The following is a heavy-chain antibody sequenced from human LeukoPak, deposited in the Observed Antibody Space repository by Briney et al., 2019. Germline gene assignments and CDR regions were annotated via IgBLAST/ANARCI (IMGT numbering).Heavy chain of an antibody. CDR3: AKGGDYYDSSGYYDDAFDI. CDR1: GYTFTGYY. D-gene: IGHD3-22*01. Sequence: ASVKVSCKASGYTFTGYYMHWVRQAPGQGLQWMGWINPNSGGTNYAQKFQGRVTMTRDTSINTAYMELTRLGSDDTAVYYCAKGGDYYDSSGYYDDAFDIWGRGTMVTVSS. V-gene: IGHV1-2*02. CDR2: INPNSGGT. J-gene: IGHJ3*02.